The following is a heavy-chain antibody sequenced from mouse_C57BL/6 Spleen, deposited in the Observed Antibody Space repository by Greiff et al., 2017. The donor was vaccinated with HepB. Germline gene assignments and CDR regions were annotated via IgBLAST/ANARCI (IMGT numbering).Heavy chain of an antibody. D-gene: IGHD1-1*01. V-gene: IGHV5-6*01. CDR3: ARQILLRSMDY. CDR1: GFTFSSYG. J-gene: IGHJ4*01. CDR2: ISSGGSYT. Sequence: EVKLMESGGDLVKPGGSLKLSCAASGFTFSSYGMSWVRQTPDKRLEWVATISSGGSYTYYPDSVKGRFTISRDNAKNTLYLQMSSLKSEDTAMYYCARQILLRSMDYWGQGTSVTVSS.